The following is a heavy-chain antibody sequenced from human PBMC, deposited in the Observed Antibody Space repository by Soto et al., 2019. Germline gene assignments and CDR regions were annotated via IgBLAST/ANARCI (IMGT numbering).Heavy chain of an antibody. Sequence: GESLKISCKGSGYSFTSYWISWVRQMPGKGLEWLGRIDPSDSYTNYSPSFQGHVTISAYKSISTAYLQWISLNASDTAMYYCARQGGDTAMGTTTFDYWGQGTLVTVSS. D-gene: IGHD5-18*01. CDR2: IDPSDSYT. CDR1: GYSFTSYW. J-gene: IGHJ4*02. V-gene: IGHV5-10-1*01. CDR3: ARQGGDTAMGTTTFDY.